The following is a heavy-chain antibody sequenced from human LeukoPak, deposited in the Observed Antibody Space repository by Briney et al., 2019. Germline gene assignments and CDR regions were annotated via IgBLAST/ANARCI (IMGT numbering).Heavy chain of an antibody. CDR3: ARDGYCSGGTCPDLDY. J-gene: IGHJ4*02. D-gene: IGHD2-15*01. CDR1: GYTFTGYY. Sequence: ASVKVSCKASGYTFTGYYMHWVRQAPGQGLEWMGWINPNSGVTNYAQNFQGRVTMTRDTSISTAYMELTRLRSDDTAVYFCARDGYCSGGTCPDLDYWGQGTLVTVSS. V-gene: IGHV1-2*02. CDR2: INPNSGVT.